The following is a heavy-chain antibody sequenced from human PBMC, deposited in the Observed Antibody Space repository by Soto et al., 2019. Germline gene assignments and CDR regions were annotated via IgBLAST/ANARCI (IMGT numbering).Heavy chain of an antibody. D-gene: IGHD3-9*01. CDR1: GGSISSGDYS. CDR3: AKDPYDSLTGYNNWFDP. Sequence: PSETLSLTCAVSGGSISSGDYSWSWIRQPPGKGLEWIGYIYQSGSTNYNPSLKSRVTISVDISKNQFSLKLSSVTAADTAVYYCAKDPYDSLTGYNNWFDPWGQGTLVTVSS. V-gene: IGHV4-30-2*01. CDR2: IYQSGST. J-gene: IGHJ5*02.